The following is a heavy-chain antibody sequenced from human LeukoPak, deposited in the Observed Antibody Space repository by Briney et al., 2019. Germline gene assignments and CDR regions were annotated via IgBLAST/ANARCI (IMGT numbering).Heavy chain of an antibody. J-gene: IGHJ4*02. CDR2: ISGSGGST. Sequence: GGSLRLSCAASGFTFSSYVMSWVRQAPGKGLEWVSAISGSGGSTYYADSVKGRFTISRDNSKNTLYPQMNSLRAEDTAVYYCARVDPYNSGWYDYWGQGTLVTVSP. CDR1: GFTFSSYV. CDR3: ARVDPYNSGWYDY. V-gene: IGHV3-23*01. D-gene: IGHD6-19*01.